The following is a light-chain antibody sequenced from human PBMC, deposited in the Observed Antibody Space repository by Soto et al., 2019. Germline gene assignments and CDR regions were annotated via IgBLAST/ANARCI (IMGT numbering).Light chain of an antibody. Sequence: EIVLTQSPATLSLSPGERATLSCRALQYIGSNLAWYQQKPGQAPRLLIYGASTRATGIPARFSGSGSGTDFTLTISSLEPEDFAVYYCQQRSNWPPAITFGQGTRLENK. CDR2: GAS. J-gene: IGKJ5*01. CDR3: QQRSNWPPAIT. CDR1: QYIGSN. V-gene: IGKV3-11*01.